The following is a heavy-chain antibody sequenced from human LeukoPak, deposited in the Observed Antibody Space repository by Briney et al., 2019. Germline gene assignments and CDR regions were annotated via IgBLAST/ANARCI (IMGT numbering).Heavy chain of an antibody. J-gene: IGHJ5*02. V-gene: IGHV3-30*18. CDR2: ISYDGSNK. D-gene: IGHD5-24*01. Sequence: PGGSLRLSCAASGFTFSSYGMHWVRQAPGKGLEWVAVISYDGSNKYYADSVKGRFTISRDNSKNTLYLQMNSLRAEDTAVYYCAKGGKPEGWLHWNWFDPWGQGTLVTVSS. CDR3: AKGGKPEGWLHWNWFDP. CDR1: GFTFSSYG.